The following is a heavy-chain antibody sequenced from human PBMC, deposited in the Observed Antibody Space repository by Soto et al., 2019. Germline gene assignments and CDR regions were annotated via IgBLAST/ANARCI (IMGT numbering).Heavy chain of an antibody. Sequence: EVQLVESGGGLVRPGGSLKLSCAASGFTFSGSAMHWVRQASGKGLEWVGRIRSKANSYATAYAASVKGRFTISRDDSKNTAYLQMNSLKTEDTAVYYCTRHRLFRRNSSSSSYYYYYMDVWGKGTTVTVSS. D-gene: IGHD6-6*01. CDR1: GFTFSGSA. V-gene: IGHV3-73*01. CDR2: IRSKANSYAT. CDR3: TRHRLFRRNSSSSSYYYYYMDV. J-gene: IGHJ6*03.